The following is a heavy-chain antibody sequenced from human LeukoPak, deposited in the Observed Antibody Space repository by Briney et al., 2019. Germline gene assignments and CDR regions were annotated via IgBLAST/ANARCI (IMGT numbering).Heavy chain of an antibody. Sequence: SVKVSCKASGDNFSSYVITWVRQAPGQGLEWMGRIIPTLHVANFAQKFKGRVTITADKSTNTAHLELSSLRSDDTAVYYCARELDTAMVNWGQGTLVTVSS. J-gene: IGHJ4*02. D-gene: IGHD5-18*01. CDR3: ARELDTAMVN. V-gene: IGHV1-69*04. CDR2: IIPTLHVA. CDR1: GDNFSSYV.